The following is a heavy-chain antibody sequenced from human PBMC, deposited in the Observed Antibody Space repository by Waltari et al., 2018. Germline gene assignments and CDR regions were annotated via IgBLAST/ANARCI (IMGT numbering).Heavy chain of an antibody. CDR2: INQDGSGE. Sequence: GKLLEPGGGWFRRGGSLGFSGEASGFTFSNFWMSWARQASGKGLEWVANINQDGSGEYYVDSVKGRFTISRDNARNSLYLQMNSLRAEDTAVYYCQRGDYWGQGTLVTVSS. V-gene: IGHV3-7*04. CDR3: QRGDY. J-gene: IGHJ4*02. CDR1: GFTFSNFW.